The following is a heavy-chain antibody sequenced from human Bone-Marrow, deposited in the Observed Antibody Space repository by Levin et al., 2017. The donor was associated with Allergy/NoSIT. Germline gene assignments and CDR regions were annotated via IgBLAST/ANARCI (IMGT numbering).Heavy chain of an antibody. CDR3: ARVGLHQWLVIHGTQTADY. CDR1: GYTFTGYY. CDR2: INPNSGGT. Sequence: AASVKVSCKASGYTFTGYYMHWVRQAPGQGLEWMGWINPNSGGTNYAQKFQGRVTMTRDTSISTAYMELSRLRSDDTAVYYCARVGLHQWLVIHGTQTADYWGQGTLVTVSS. J-gene: IGHJ4*02. D-gene: IGHD6-19*01. V-gene: IGHV1-2*02.